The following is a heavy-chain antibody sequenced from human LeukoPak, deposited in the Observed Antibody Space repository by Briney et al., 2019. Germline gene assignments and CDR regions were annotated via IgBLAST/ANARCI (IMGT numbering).Heavy chain of an antibody. CDR2: INPNSGGT. Sequence: ASVKVSCKASGYTFTGYYMHWVRHAPGQGLEWMGWINPNSGGTNYAQKFQGRVTMTRDTSISTAYMELSRLRSDDTAVYYCARGQDYGDYGNYGMDVWGQGTTVTVSS. D-gene: IGHD4-17*01. J-gene: IGHJ6*02. CDR1: GYTFTGYY. CDR3: ARGQDYGDYGNYGMDV. V-gene: IGHV1-2*02.